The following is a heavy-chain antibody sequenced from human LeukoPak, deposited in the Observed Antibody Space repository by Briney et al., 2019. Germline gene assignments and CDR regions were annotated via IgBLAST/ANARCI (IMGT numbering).Heavy chain of an antibody. J-gene: IGHJ4*02. Sequence: SEALSLTCTVSGGSISSSSYYWGWIRQPPGKGLEWIGSIYYSGSTYYNPSLKSRVTISVDTSKNQFSLKLSSVTAADTAVYYCARPGYCSSTSCTRSPFDYWGQGTLVTVSS. D-gene: IGHD2-2*03. V-gene: IGHV4-39*01. CDR2: IYYSGST. CDR3: ARPGYCSSTSCTRSPFDY. CDR1: GGSISSSSYY.